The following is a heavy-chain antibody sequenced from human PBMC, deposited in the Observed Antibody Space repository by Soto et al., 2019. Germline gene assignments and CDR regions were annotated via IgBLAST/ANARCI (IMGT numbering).Heavy chain of an antibody. CDR3: ARVGGNWNYGWFDP. CDR1: GGSISSGDYY. CDR2: IYYSGST. J-gene: IGHJ5*02. Sequence: ASETLSLTCTVSGGSISSGDYYWSWIRQPPGKGLEWIGYIYYSGSTYYNPSLKSRVTISVDTSKNQFSLKLSSVTAADTAVYYCARVGGNWNYGWFDPWGQGTLVTVSS. V-gene: IGHV4-30-4*01. D-gene: IGHD1-7*01.